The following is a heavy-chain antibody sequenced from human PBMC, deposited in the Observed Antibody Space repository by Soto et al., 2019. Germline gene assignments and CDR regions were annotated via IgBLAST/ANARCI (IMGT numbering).Heavy chain of an antibody. CDR2: INAGNGNT. CDR3: ASVTWNYYGSGSSQGFDY. J-gene: IGHJ4*02. D-gene: IGHD3-10*01. Sequence: ASVKVSCKASGYTFTSYAMHWVRQAPGQRLEWMGWINAGNGNTKYSQKFQGRVTITRDTSASTAYMELSSLRSEDTAVYYCASVTWNYYGSGSSQGFDYWGQGTLVTVSS. CDR1: GYTFTSYA. V-gene: IGHV1-3*01.